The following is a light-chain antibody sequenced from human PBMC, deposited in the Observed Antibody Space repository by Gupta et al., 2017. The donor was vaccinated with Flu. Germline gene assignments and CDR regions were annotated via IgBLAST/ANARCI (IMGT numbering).Light chain of an antibody. CDR1: SSDVGGYNY. CDR2: EVS. J-gene: IGLJ3*02. V-gene: IGLV2-14*01. CDR3: SSYTIIITWV. Sequence: SALTQPASVSGSPGPSITISCTGTSSDVGGYNYVSWYQQHPGKAPKLTIYEVSNRPAGVTNRFSGSQSGNTASLTISGLQAEDEADYYCSSYTIIITWVFGGGTKLTVL.